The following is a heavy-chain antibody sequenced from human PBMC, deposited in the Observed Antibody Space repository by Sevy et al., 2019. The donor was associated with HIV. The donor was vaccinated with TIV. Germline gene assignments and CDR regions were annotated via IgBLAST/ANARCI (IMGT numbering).Heavy chain of an antibody. D-gene: IGHD6-19*01. CDR2: ISGSGGST. V-gene: IGHV3-23*01. J-gene: IGHJ4*02. CDR1: GFAFSDYA. CDR3: VKVIGIAGAPNDY. Sequence: GGSLRLSCAASGFAFSDYAMTWVRQAPGKGLEWVSTISGSGGSTYYSDSLKGRFTISRDNSKNTLFLHLNSLRGEDTAVYYCVKVIGIAGAPNDYWGQGTLVTVSS.